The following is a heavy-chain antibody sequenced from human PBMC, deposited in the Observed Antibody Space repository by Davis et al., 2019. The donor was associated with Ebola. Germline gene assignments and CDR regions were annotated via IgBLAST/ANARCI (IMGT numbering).Heavy chain of an antibody. J-gene: IGHJ4*02. Sequence: PSETLSLTCTVSGGSISSYYWSWIRQPPGKGLEWIGYIYYSGSTYYNPSLKSRATLSIDTSKNQFSLKLSSVTAADTAVYYCASPHQIRGTDYFDCWGQGTLVTVSS. CDR2: IYYSGST. V-gene: IGHV4-59*12. CDR1: GGSISSYY. D-gene: IGHD2-2*01. CDR3: ASPHQIRGTDYFDC.